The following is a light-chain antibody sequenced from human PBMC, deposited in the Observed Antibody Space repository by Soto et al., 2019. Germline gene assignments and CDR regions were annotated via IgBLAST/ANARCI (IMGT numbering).Light chain of an antibody. V-gene: IGKV3-20*01. CDR1: QSVSSSY. Sequence: DIVLTQSPGTLSLSPGERATLSCRASQSVSSSYLAWYQQKPGQAPRLLIYGASSRATGIPDRLSGSGSGTDFTLTISRLEPEDFAVYYCQEYGSSRTFGQGTKV. CDR2: GAS. J-gene: IGKJ1*01. CDR3: QEYGSSRT.